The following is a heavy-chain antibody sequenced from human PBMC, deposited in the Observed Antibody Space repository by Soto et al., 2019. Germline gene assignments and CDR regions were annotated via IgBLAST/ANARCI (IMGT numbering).Heavy chain of an antibody. CDR3: VKEADYCASAKYSI. V-gene: IGHV3-30*18. CDR1: GLIFRHYG. J-gene: IGHJ4*02. D-gene: IGHD6-6*01. Sequence: QGLLVESGGGVVQPGTSLRLSCFTSGLIFRHYGMHWVRQVPGKGLEWVAVIACDGNEKYYGDSVKGRFTISKDNSKNTLYLDMSGLRPEQTALDYFVKEADYCASAKYSIWGRGTLVTVSS. CDR2: IACDGNEK.